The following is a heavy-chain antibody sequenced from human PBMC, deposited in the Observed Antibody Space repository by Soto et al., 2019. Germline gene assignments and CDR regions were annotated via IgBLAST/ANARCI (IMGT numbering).Heavy chain of an antibody. CDR1: EGNIIGYG. Sequence: LPLPYTVSEGNIIGYGGSCIRQPPGKGLEWIGYIYYSGSTNYNPSLKSRVTISVDTSKNQFSLKLSSVTAADTAVYFCARVAFPGLSRVVDYWGQGTLVTVS. D-gene: IGHD3-10*01. CDR2: IYYSGST. CDR3: ARVAFPGLSRVVDY. V-gene: IGHV4-59*01. J-gene: IGHJ4*02.